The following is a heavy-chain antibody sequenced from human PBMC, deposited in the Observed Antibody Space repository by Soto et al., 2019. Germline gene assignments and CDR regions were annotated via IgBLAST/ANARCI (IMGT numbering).Heavy chain of an antibody. CDR3: VGSLMSRAMESFDY. D-gene: IGHD5-18*01. Sequence: SETLSLTCSVSAGSLSRYYWGWVRQSPGEGLQWIAHISYTVDASYNPSIESRVTISLDTAKNQIALRLMSVTAAGTAVYYCVGSLMSRAMESFDYWGQGALVTVSS. V-gene: IGHV4-59*01. J-gene: IGHJ4*02. CDR2: ISYTVDA. CDR1: AGSLSRYY.